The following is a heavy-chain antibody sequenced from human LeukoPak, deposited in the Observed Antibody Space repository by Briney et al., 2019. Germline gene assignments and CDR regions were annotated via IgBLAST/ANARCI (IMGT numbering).Heavy chain of an antibody. V-gene: IGHV3-48*04. CDR3: ARGESVFRGVSICSYYDRDV. CDR1: GFTFSSYS. J-gene: IGHJ6*01. Sequence: GGSLRLSCAASGFTFSSYSMNWVRQAPGKGLEWVSYISSSSSNIYYADSVKGRFTISRDNAKNSLYLQMNSLRAEDTARNYCARGESVFRGVSICSYYDRDVGGEGTAVSV. D-gene: IGHD3-10*01. CDR2: ISSSSSNI.